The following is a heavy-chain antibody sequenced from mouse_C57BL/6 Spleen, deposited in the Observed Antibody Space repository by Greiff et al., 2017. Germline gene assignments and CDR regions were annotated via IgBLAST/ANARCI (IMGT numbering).Heavy chain of an antibody. J-gene: IGHJ1*03. CDR1: GYTFTSYW. V-gene: IGHV1-7*01. Sequence: QVHLKQSGAELAKPGASVKLSCKASGYTFTSYWMHWVKQRPGQGLEWIGYINPSSGYTKYNQKFKDKATLTADKSSSTAYMQLSSLTYADSAVYYCARSSPSYYGNSYWYFDVWGTGTTVTVSS. D-gene: IGHD2-10*01. CDR2: INPSSGYT. CDR3: ARSSPSYYGNSYWYFDV.